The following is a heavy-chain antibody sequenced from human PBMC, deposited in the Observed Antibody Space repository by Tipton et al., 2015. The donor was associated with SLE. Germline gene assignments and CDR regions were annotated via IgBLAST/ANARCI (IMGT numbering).Heavy chain of an antibody. V-gene: IGHV1-46*01. D-gene: IGHD2-21*01. CDR2: IDPSVGST. CDR3: ARAVDCYDY. J-gene: IGHJ4*02. Sequence: QVQLVQSGAEVKKPGASVKVSCKASGYTFSSYHMDWVRQAPGQGLEWMGRIDPSVGSTYYAQKFQGRVSMTRDTSTSTVYMELSSLRSEDTAVYYCARAVDCYDYWGQGTLVTVSS. CDR1: GYTFSSYH.